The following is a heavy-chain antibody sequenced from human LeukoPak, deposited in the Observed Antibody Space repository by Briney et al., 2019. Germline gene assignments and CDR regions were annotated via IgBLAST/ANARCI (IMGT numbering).Heavy chain of an antibody. Sequence: GASVKVSCKASGYTFTSYGISWVRQAPGQGLEWMGWISAYNGNTNYAQKLQGRVTMTTDTSTSTAYMELRSLRSDDTAVYYCARGGGYCSSTSCYPRAFDIWGQGTMVTVSS. D-gene: IGHD2-2*01. V-gene: IGHV1-18*01. CDR2: ISAYNGNT. J-gene: IGHJ3*02. CDR3: ARGGGYCSSTSCYPRAFDI. CDR1: GYTFTSYG.